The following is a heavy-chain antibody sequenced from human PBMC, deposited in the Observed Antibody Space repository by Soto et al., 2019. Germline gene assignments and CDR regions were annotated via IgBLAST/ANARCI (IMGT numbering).Heavy chain of an antibody. J-gene: IGHJ6*02. CDR2: IYSNGDT. V-gene: IGHV4-31*03. Sequence: SETLSLTCSVSSDSMNSGGYYRSWIRQHPGKGLEWTGYIYSNGDTYYNPSHKSRVTIAVDTPKNQFSLTLTSVTAAGTAVYYCAGRGGSSSGYYYYAMGVWGQGNTVTVSS. CDR3: AGRGGSSSGYYYYAMGV. CDR1: SDSMNSGGYY. D-gene: IGHD6-6*01.